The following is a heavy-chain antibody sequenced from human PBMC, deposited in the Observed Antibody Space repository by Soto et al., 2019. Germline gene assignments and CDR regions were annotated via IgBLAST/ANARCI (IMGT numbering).Heavy chain of an antibody. J-gene: IGHJ6*02. CDR1: GGTFSIYG. CDR2: IIPILTTP. CDR3: ATSVGIAPSGEDGMDV. Sequence: QVQLVQSGAEVKKTGSSVKVSCKASGGTFSIYGFSWVRQAPGQGPEWIGGIIPILTTPTYAQKFQGRFTIVADETTTTVYMELSSLKFEDTAVYYWATSVGIAPSGEDGMDVWGQGTSVTAS. D-gene: IGHD2-15*01. V-gene: IGHV1-69*01.